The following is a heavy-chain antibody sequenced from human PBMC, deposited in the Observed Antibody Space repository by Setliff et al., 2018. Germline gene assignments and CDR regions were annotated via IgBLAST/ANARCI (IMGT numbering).Heavy chain of an antibody. D-gene: IGHD4-17*01. Sequence: GGSLRLSCATSGFTFTDYSMDWVRQAPGKGLEWVGRSRNQVSGNFIEYAASVRGRFTISKDNAKNTLFLQMNSLRADDTAVYFCVNARMVTTWGRAYWGQGTLVTVSS. J-gene: IGHJ4*02. CDR3: VNARMVTTWGRAY. CDR1: GFTFTDYS. CDR2: SRNQVSGNFI. V-gene: IGHV3-72*01.